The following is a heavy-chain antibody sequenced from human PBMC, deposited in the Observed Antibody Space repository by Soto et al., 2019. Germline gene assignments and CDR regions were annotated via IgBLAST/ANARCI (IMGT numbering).Heavy chain of an antibody. V-gene: IGHV3-23*01. Sequence: EVQLLESGGGLGQPGGSQRLSCAASGFTFSSYAMSWVRQAPGKGLEWVSAISGSGGSTYYADSVKGRFTISRDNSKNTLYLQMNSLRAEDTAVYYCAKDAEYYYDSSGSHWGQRTLVTVSS. CDR3: AKDAEYYYDSSGSH. CDR1: GFTFSSYA. CDR2: ISGSGGST. D-gene: IGHD3-22*01. J-gene: IGHJ4*02.